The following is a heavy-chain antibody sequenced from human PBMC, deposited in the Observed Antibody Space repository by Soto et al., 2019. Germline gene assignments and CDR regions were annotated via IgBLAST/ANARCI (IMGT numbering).Heavy chain of an antibody. CDR3: ARGTTARSGYHNWFDP. CDR1: GFTFSSCG. V-gene: IGHV3-33*01. Sequence: QVQLVESGGGVVQPGRPLRLSCAASGFTFSSCGMHWVRQAPGKGLEWVAVIWYDGNSEYYADSVKGRFTISRDDSKNTVYLQMNSLRAEDTAVYYCARGTTARSGYHNWFDPWGQGTLVTVSS. CDR2: IWYDGNSE. J-gene: IGHJ5*02. D-gene: IGHD3-3*01.